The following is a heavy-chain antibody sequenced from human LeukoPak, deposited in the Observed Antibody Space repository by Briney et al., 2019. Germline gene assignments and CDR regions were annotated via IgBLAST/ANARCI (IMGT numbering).Heavy chain of an antibody. CDR3: ARDGSDTKRSFDL. J-gene: IGHJ5*02. Sequence: ASVKVSCKASGYTFTGHDIHWVRQAPGQGLEWMGWIHPNTGGTKYAQKFQGRVTMTRDTSISTVYMELSSLRSEDTAVYYCARDGSDTKRSFDLWGQGTLVTVSS. CDR2: IHPNTGGT. V-gene: IGHV1-2*02. D-gene: IGHD2-2*01. CDR1: GYTFTGHD.